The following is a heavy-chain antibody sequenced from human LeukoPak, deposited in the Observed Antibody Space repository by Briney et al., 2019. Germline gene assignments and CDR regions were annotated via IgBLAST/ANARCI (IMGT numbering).Heavy chain of an antibody. Sequence: PGGSLRLSCAASGFTFSSYSMNWVRQAPGKGLEWVSYISSSSSTIYYADSVKGRFTISRDNAKNSLHLQMNSLRDEDTAVYYCARGGGDIVVVPVAVGLDYWGQGTLVTASS. CDR1: GFTFSSYS. D-gene: IGHD2-2*01. CDR2: ISSSSSTI. J-gene: IGHJ4*02. V-gene: IGHV3-48*02. CDR3: ARGGGDIVVVPVAVGLDY.